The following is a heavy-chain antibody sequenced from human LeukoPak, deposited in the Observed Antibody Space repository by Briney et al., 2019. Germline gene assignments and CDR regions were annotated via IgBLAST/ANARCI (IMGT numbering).Heavy chain of an antibody. CDR3: ATRTVTTPRGGWFDP. CDR2: INPNSGGT. Sequence: ASVKVSCKASGYTFTGYYMHWVRQAPGQGLEWMGWINPNSGGTNYAQKFQGRVTLTRDTSISTAYMELSRLRSDDTAVYYCATRTVTTPRGGWFDPWGQGTLVTVSP. CDR1: GYTFTGYY. V-gene: IGHV1-2*02. D-gene: IGHD4-17*01. J-gene: IGHJ5*02.